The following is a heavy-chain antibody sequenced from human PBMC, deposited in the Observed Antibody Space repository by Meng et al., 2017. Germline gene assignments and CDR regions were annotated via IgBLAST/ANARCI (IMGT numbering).Heavy chain of an antibody. D-gene: IGHD3-10*01. CDR1: GYTFTGYY. V-gene: IGHV1-2*06. J-gene: IGHJ4*02. Sequence: GHLVQWGAELKKPGASGKVSCKASGYTFTGYYMHWVRQAPGQGLEWMGRINPNSGGTNYAQKFQGRVTMTRDTSISTAYMELSRLRSDDTAVYYCARDYGSGRIILHFDYWGQGTLVTVSS. CDR3: ARDYGSGRIILHFDY. CDR2: INPNSGGT.